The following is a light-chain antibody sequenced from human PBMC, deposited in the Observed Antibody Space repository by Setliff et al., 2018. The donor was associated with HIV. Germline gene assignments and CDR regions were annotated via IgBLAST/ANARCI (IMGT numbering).Light chain of an antibody. Sequence: QSALTQPTSVSGSPGQSITISCTGTSSDVGTYNYVSWHQQHPGKAPKLMISDVSNRPSGVSNRFSGSKSGNTASLTISGLQAEDEADYYCSSYTSSGTPYVFGTGTKVTVL. CDR2: DVS. J-gene: IGLJ1*01. CDR1: SSDVGTYNY. CDR3: SSYTSSGTPYV. V-gene: IGLV2-14*03.